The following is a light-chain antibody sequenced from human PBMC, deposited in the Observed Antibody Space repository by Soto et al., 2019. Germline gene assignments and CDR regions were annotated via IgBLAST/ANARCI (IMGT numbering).Light chain of an antibody. J-gene: IGKJ1*01. CDR2: GAS. CDR1: QMISDN. V-gene: IGKV3-15*01. Sequence: EIVLTQSPATLSVSPGERATLSCRASQMISDNIAWYQQKPGQPPRLLIYGASIRATDIPARFSGSGSGTEFTLTITSLESEDFAVYYCQEYNFWPPWTFGQGTKVEMK. CDR3: QEYNFWPPWT.